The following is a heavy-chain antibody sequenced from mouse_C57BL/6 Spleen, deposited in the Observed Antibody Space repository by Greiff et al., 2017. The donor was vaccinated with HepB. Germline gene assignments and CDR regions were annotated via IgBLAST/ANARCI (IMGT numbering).Heavy chain of an antibody. D-gene: IGHD1-1*01. V-gene: IGHV5-6*01. CDR2: ISSGGSYT. J-gene: IGHJ2*01. Sequence: EVKLVESGGDLVKPGGSLKLSCAASGFTFSSYGMSWVRQTPDKRLEWVATISSGGSYTYYPDSVKGRFTISRDNAKNTLYLQMSSLKSEDTAMYYCATELTTVVARNYWGQGTTLTVSS. CDR3: ATELTTVVARNY. CDR1: GFTFSSYG.